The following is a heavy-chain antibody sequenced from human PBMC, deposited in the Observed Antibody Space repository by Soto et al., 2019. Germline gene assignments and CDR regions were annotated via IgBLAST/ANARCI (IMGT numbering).Heavy chain of an antibody. J-gene: IGHJ6*03. CDR1: GYTFTSYD. CDR2: MNPNSGNT. V-gene: IGHV1-8*01. Sequence: ASVKVSCKASGYTFTSYDINWVRQATGQGLEWMGWMNPNSGNTGYAQKFQGRVTMTRNTSISTAYMELSSLRSEDTSVYYCARGSDFWSGYYSEDYYYYMDVWGKGTTVTVSS. CDR3: ARGSDFWSGYYSEDYYYYMDV. D-gene: IGHD3-3*01.